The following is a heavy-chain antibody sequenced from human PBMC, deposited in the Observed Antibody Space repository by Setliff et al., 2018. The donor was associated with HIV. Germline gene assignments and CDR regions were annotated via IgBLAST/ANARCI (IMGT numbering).Heavy chain of an antibody. CDR2: MNPNSGNT. CDR1: GGTFSSYA. CDR3: ATAGEMATIGYYYYYMGV. V-gene: IGHV1-8*02. J-gene: IGHJ6*03. Sequence: ASVKVSCKASGGTFSSYAISWVRQAPGQGLEWMGWMNPNSGNTGYAQKFQGRVTMTRDTSISTAYMELNNLRSEDTAVYYCATAGEMATIGYYYYYMGVWGEGTTVTVSS. D-gene: IGHD3-10*01.